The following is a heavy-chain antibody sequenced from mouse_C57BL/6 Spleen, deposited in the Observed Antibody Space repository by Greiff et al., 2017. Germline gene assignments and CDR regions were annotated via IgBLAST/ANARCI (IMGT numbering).Heavy chain of an antibody. D-gene: IGHD1-3*01. CDR1: GYAFSSSW. CDR2: IYPGDGDT. CDR3: ARSEWGMDY. J-gene: IGHJ4*01. V-gene: IGHV1-82*01. Sequence: VQLVESGPELVKPGASVKISCKASGYAFSSSWMNWVKQRPGKGLEWIGRIYPGDGDTNYNGKFKGKATLTADKSSSTAYMQRSSLTSEDSAVYFCARSEWGMDYWGQGTSVTVSS.